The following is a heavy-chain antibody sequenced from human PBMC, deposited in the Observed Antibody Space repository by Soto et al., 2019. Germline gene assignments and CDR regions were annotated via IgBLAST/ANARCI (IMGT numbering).Heavy chain of an antibody. J-gene: IGHJ6*02. CDR1: GGSISSYY. CDR2: IYYSGST. Sequence: TSETLSLTCTVSGGSISSYYWSWIRQPPGKGLEWIRYIYYSGSTNYNPSLKSRVTISVDTSKNQFSLKLSSVTAADTAVYYCARGANVLLWFGESTPGYYGMDVWGQGTTVTVSS. V-gene: IGHV4-59*01. D-gene: IGHD3-10*01. CDR3: ARGANVLLWFGESTPGYYGMDV.